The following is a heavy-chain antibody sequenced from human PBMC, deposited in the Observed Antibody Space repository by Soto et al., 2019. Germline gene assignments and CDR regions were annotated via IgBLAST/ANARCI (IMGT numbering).Heavy chain of an antibody. Sequence: PGGSLRLSCAASGFTFNSYDMHWVRQAPGKGLEWVAFISSDSRNKYYADSVEGRFTVSRDNAKNSVSLQMDSLRGEDAAVYYYARIKFVDWFFINVDVYDMDVWGQGTPVTVSS. V-gene: IGHV3-33*01. CDR2: ISSDSRNK. J-gene: IGHJ6*02. D-gene: IGHD3-3*01. CDR1: GFTFNSYD. CDR3: ARIKFVDWFFINVDVYDMDV.